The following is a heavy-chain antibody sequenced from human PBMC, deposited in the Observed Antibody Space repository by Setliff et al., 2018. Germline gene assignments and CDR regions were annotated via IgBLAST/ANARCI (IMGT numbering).Heavy chain of an antibody. J-gene: IGHJ5*02. V-gene: IGHV4-61*02. CDR1: GGSISSGSYY. Sequence: PSETLSLTCTVSGGSISSGSYYWSWIRQPAGKGLEWIGRIYSSGSTTYNPSLKSRVTIXXXTSXXXXXXXXXXXXXXXXXXXXCARGAPGWELLSWFDPWGQGTLVTVSS. D-gene: IGHD1-26*01. CDR3: ARGAPGWELLSWFDP. CDR2: IYSSGST.